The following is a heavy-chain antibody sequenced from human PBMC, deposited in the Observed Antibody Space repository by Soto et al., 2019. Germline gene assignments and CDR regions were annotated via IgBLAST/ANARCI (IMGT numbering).Heavy chain of an antibody. V-gene: IGHV1-8*01. CDR3: ARERSEAGTGWFDP. CDR1: GYTFTSYD. CDR2: MNPNSGNT. J-gene: IGHJ5*02. D-gene: IGHD6-13*01. Sequence: QVQLVQSGAEVKKSGASVKVSCKASGYTFTSYDINWVRQATGQGLEWMGWMNPNSGNTGYAQKFQGRVTMTRNTSISTAYMELSSLRYEATAVYYCARERSEAGTGWFDPWGQGTLVTVSS.